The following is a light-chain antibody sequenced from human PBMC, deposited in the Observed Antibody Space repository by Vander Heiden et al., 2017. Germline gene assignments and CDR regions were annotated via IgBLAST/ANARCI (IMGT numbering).Light chain of an antibody. CDR1: GLPKKY. Sequence: SSDLPRPTSLSGPPVQKARITCAGDGLPKKYAYWYQQKSGQAPVLVIDEDNKRPSGIPERFSGSSSGTVATLTISGAQVEDEADYYCYSTDISGNHRVFGGGTKLTVL. V-gene: IGLV3-10*01. J-gene: IGLJ3*02. CDR2: EDN. CDR3: YSTDISGNHRV.